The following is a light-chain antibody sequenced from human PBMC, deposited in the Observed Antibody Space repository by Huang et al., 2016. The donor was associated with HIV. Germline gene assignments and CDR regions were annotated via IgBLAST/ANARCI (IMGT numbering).Light chain of an antibody. V-gene: IGKV3D-15*01. CDR1: QNVRNN. CDR2: ETS. Sequence: EIMMTQSPATLSVSPGGRATLSCRASQNVRNNLAWYQQKTGQAPRLLIYETSTRASGIPARFSGSGSATDFTLTISGLQSEDFVIYYCQQYDKWPPGLTFGGGTKVEI. CDR3: QQYDKWPPGLT. J-gene: IGKJ4*01.